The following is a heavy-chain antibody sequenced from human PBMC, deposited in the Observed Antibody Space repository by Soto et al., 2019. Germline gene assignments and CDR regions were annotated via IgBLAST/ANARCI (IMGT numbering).Heavy chain of an antibody. CDR3: ARHPERIAQIGWFDP. J-gene: IGHJ5*02. Sequence: GGSLRLSFAASGFTFSGSAMHWVRQASGKGLEWVGRIRSKANSYATTYAASVKGRFTISRDDSKNTAYLQMNSLRAEDTAVYYCARHPERIAQIGWFDPWGQGTLVTVSS. CDR2: IRSKANSYAT. D-gene: IGHD6-13*01. V-gene: IGHV3-73*01. CDR1: GFTFSGSA.